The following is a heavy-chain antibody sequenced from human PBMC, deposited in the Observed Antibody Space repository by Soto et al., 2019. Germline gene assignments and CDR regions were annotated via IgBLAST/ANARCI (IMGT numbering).Heavy chain of an antibody. V-gene: IGHV1-69*13. J-gene: IGHJ5*02. CDR1: GGTFSSYA. CDR3: ARDKGPITMVRGLPKNNWFDP. CDR2: IIPIFGTA. Sequence: SVKVSCKASGGTFSSYAISWVRQAPGQGLEWMGGIIPIFGTANYAQKFQGRVTITADESTSTAYMELSSLRSEDTAVYYCARDKGPITMVRGLPKNNWFDPWGQGTLATVSS. D-gene: IGHD3-10*01.